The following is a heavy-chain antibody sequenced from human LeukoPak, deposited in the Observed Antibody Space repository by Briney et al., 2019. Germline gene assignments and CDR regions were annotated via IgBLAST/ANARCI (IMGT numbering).Heavy chain of an antibody. V-gene: IGHV3-30*04. Sequence: GGSLRLSFAASGFTFSTYAMHWVRQAPGKGLEWAAVISYDGSNKYYADSVKGRFTISRDNSRNTLFLQMNGLRAEDTAVYYCARVISAAGTPPYYYYYGMDVWGQGTTVTVSS. CDR3: ARVISAAGTPPYYYYYGMDV. J-gene: IGHJ6*02. D-gene: IGHD6-13*01. CDR2: ISYDGSNK. CDR1: GFTFSTYA.